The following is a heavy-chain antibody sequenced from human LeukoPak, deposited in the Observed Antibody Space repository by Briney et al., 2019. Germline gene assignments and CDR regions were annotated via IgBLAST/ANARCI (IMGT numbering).Heavy chain of an antibody. CDR2: IYSGGST. D-gene: IGHD3-22*01. Sequence: GGSLRLSCAASGFTVSSNYMSWVRRAPGKGLEWVSVIYSGGSTYYADSVKGRFTISRHNSKNTLYLQMNSLRAEDTAVYYCAGGDYYDSSGYYGYWGQGTLVTVSS. CDR3: AGGDYYDSSGYYGY. V-gene: IGHV3-53*04. CDR1: GFTVSSNY. J-gene: IGHJ4*02.